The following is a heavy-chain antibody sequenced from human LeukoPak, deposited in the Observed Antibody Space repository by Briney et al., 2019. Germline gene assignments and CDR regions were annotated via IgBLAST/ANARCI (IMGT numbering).Heavy chain of an antibody. CDR3: ARRSPTTETTDPFQH. D-gene: IGHD4-11*01. CDR2: ISAYNGYT. J-gene: IGHJ1*01. Sequence: ASVKVSCKASGYTFTSYGISWVRQAPGQGLEWMGWISAYNGYTKAAQKFQDRFIMTTDTSTNTAYMELRSLTSDDTAVYFCARRSPTTETTDPFQHWGQGTLVSVS. CDR1: GYTFTSYG. V-gene: IGHV1-18*01.